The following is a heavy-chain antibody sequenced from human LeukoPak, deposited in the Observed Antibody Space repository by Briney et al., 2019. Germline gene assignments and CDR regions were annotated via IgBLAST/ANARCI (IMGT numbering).Heavy chain of an antibody. CDR2: ISYDGSNK. CDR1: GFTFSSYA. CDR3: ARGLMGAAGGYYFDY. V-gene: IGHV3-30-3*01. D-gene: IGHD2-8*01. J-gene: IGHJ4*02. Sequence: GRSLRLSCAASGFTFSSYAIHWVRQAPGKGLEWVAVISYDGSNKHYADSVKGRFTISRDNSKNTLYLQMNSLRAEDTAVYYCARGLMGAAGGYYFDYWGQGTLVTVSS.